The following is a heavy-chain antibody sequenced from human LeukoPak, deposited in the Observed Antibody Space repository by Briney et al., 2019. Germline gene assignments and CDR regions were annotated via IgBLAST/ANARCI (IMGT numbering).Heavy chain of an antibody. V-gene: IGHV3-23*01. CDR2: ISGSGGST. J-gene: IGHJ5*02. CDR3: AKDSAAARPIDWFDP. CDR1: GFTFSSYA. D-gene: IGHD6-6*01. Sequence: GGSLRLSCAASGFTFSSYAMSWVRQAPGKGLEWVSAISGSGGSTYYADSVKGRFTISRDNSKNALYLQMNSLRAEDTAVYYCAKDSAAARPIDWFDPWGQGTLVTVSS.